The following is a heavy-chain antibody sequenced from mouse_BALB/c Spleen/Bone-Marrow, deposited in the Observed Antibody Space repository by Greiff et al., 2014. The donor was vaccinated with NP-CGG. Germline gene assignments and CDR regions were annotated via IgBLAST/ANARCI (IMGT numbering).Heavy chain of an antibody. V-gene: IGHV1-7*01. CDR2: INPTSGYT. D-gene: IGHD2-12*01. Sequence: QVQLQQSGPELAKPGASVKMSCRASGYTFTSYWMNWVKQRPVQGLEWIGYINPTSGYTEYNQKFKDKATLTTDKSSSTAYMQLSSLTSEDFVVYYCTTGVNDWFAYWGQGTLVTVSA. CDR3: TTGVNDWFAY. J-gene: IGHJ3*01. CDR1: GYTFTSYW.